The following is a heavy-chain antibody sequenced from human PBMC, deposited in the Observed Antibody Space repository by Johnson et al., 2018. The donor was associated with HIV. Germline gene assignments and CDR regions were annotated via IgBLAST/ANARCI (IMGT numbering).Heavy chain of an antibody. CDR1: GFTFSSYP. CDR2: VYSAGHT. CDR3: ARARYSNTWDDAFDI. J-gene: IGHJ3*02. Sequence: VQLVESGGGVVQPVRSPRLACAASGFTFSSYPMTWVRQAPGKGLEWVSVVYSAGHTYYADSVKGRFTISRDNSKNTLYLQMNSLNADDTALYYCARARYSNTWDDAFDIWGQGTMVTVSS. D-gene: IGHD6-13*01. V-gene: IGHV3-66*01.